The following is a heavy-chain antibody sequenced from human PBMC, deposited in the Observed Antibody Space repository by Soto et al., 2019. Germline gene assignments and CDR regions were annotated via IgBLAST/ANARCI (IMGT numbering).Heavy chain of an antibody. D-gene: IGHD1-26*01. Sequence: ESVGGVVQPGRSLRLSCAASGFTFSSYGMHWVRQAPGKGLEWVAVISYDGSNKYYADSVKGRFTISRDNSKNTLYLQMNSLRAEDTAVYYCAKDRGFSGSYYGSLDYWGQGTLVTVSS. J-gene: IGHJ4*02. CDR3: AKDRGFSGSYYGSLDY. CDR2: ISYDGSNK. CDR1: GFTFSSYG. V-gene: IGHV3-30*18.